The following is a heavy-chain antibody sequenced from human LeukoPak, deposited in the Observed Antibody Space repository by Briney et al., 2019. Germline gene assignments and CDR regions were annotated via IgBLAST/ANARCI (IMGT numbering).Heavy chain of an antibody. D-gene: IGHD6-19*01. Sequence: SETLSLTCTVSGGSFSSSSGYYGGWIRQPPGKGLEWIGSINYSGTTYYNPSLRSPVTISVDTSKKQLSLRLSSVTAADTAVYYCVRRGPTSGRGDAFDYWGQGTLVTVSS. CDR2: INYSGTT. CDR1: GGSFSSSSGYY. J-gene: IGHJ4*02. CDR3: VRRGPTSGRGDAFDY. V-gene: IGHV4-39*01.